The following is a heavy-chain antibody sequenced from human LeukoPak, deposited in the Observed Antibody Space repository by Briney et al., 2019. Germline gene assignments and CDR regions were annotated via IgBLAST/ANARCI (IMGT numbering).Heavy chain of an antibody. Sequence: SETLSLTCAVYGGSFSGYYWSWIRQPPGKGLEWIGEINHSGSTNYNPSLKSRVTISVDTSKNQFSLKLGSVTAADTAVYYCARVGRINTMVRGVKRGNFDYWGQGTLVTVSS. D-gene: IGHD3-10*01. CDR1: GGSFSGYY. CDR3: ARVGRINTMVRGVKRGNFDY. J-gene: IGHJ4*02. V-gene: IGHV4-34*01. CDR2: INHSGST.